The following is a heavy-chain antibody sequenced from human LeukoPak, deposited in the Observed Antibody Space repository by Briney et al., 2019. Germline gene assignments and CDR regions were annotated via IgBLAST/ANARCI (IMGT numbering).Heavy chain of an antibody. V-gene: IGHV4-34*01. D-gene: IGHD6-13*01. CDR3: ARRVAAAGMNY. Sequence: PSETLSLTCAVYGGSFSGYYWSWIRQPPGKGLEWIGEINHSGSTNYNPSLKSRVTISVDTSKNQFSLKLSSVTAADTAVYYCARRVAAAGMNYWGQGTLVTVSS. CDR2: INHSGST. J-gene: IGHJ4*02. CDR1: GGSFSGYY.